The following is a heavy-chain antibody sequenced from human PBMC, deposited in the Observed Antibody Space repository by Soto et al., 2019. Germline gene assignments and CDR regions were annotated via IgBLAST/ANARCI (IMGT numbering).Heavy chain of an antibody. CDR1: GFTFSDHY. J-gene: IGHJ4*02. V-gene: IGHV3-72*01. Sequence: GGSLRLSCAASGFTFSDHYMDWVRQAPGKGLEWVGRTRNKANSYTTEYAASVKGRFTISRDDSKNSLYLQMNSLKTEDTAVYYCAREFRSWYFDYWGQGTLVTVSS. CDR2: TRNKANSYTT. CDR3: AREFRSWYFDY. D-gene: IGHD6-13*01.